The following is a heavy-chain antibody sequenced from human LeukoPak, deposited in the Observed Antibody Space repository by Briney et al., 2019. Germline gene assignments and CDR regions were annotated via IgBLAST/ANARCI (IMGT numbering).Heavy chain of an antibody. CDR2: IYYSGST. Sequence: SETLSLTCTVSGGSISSYYWSWIRQPPGKGREWIGYIYYSGSTKYNPSLKSRVSISVDTSKNQFSLKLSSVTAADTAVYYCARGAGAGYNLQPFDYWGQGTLVTVSS. CDR3: ARGAGAGYNLQPFDY. CDR1: GGSISSYY. D-gene: IGHD5-24*01. V-gene: IGHV4-59*08. J-gene: IGHJ4*02.